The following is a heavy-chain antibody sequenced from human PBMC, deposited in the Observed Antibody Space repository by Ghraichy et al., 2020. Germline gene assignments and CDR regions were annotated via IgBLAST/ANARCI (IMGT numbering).Heavy chain of an antibody. CDR3: VKESRAVGPGAFDY. V-gene: IGHV3-23*01. Sequence: GGSLRLSCAASGFTFSGSAMSWVRQAPGKGLEWVSAIADTGNFIYYADSVKGRFTISRDNSRNTLYLQMDSLRADDTARYYCVKESRAVGPGAFDYWGQGTLVTVTS. J-gene: IGHJ4*02. CDR1: GFTFSGSA. CDR2: IADTGNFI. D-gene: IGHD1-26*01.